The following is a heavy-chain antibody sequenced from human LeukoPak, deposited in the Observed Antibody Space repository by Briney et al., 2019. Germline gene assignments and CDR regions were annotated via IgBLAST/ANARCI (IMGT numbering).Heavy chain of an antibody. J-gene: IGHJ6*03. V-gene: IGHV4-39*01. Sequence: SETLSLTCAVSGGSISSSSYYWGWIRQPPGKGLEWIGSIYYSGSTYYNPSLKSRVTISVDTSKNQFSLKLSSVTAADTAVYYCARQPPPLNYYYYMDVWGKGTTVTVSS. CDR2: IYYSGST. CDR3: ARQPPPLNYYYYMDV. CDR1: GGSISSSSYY.